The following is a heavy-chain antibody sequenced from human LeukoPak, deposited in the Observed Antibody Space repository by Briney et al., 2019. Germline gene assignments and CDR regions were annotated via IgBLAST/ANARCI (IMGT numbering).Heavy chain of an antibody. CDR1: GGSISSYY. D-gene: IGHD3-22*01. V-gene: IGHV4-59*01. CDR3: ARATYSSGYYEDY. CDR2: MHHSGST. J-gene: IGHJ4*02. Sequence: SETLSLTCTVSGGSISSYYWSWIRQPPGKGLGWLGYMHHSGSTNYNPSLKSRVTISVDTSKSLFSLNLRSVTAADTAVYYCARATYSSGYYEDYWGRGTLVTVSS.